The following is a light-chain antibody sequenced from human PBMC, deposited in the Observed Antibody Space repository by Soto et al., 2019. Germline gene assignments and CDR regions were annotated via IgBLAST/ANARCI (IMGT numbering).Light chain of an antibody. J-gene: IGLJ1*01. V-gene: IGLV2-18*02. Sequence: SALTQPPSVSGSPGQSVAISCTGTSSDVGSYNRVSRYQQPPGTAPKLMIYEVSNRPSGVPDRFSGSKSGNTASLTISGLQAEDEADYYCSSYTTSNTYVFGTGTKVTVL. CDR1: SSDVGSYNR. CDR2: EVS. CDR3: SSYTTSNTYV.